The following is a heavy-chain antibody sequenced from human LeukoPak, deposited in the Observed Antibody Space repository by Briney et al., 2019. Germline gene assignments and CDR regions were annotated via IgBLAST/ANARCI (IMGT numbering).Heavy chain of an antibody. J-gene: IGHJ4*02. CDR1: GFILSSYW. V-gene: IGHV3-74*01. CDR2: INNDGSST. Sequence: PGGSLRLSCAASGFILSSYWMHWVRQTPGKGLVWVSRINNDGSSTRYADSVKGRFTISRDNAKNTLYLQMNSLRAEDTAVYYCAKDGGLDGDYHFDYWGQGTLVTVSS. D-gene: IGHD3-16*01. CDR3: AKDGGLDGDYHFDY.